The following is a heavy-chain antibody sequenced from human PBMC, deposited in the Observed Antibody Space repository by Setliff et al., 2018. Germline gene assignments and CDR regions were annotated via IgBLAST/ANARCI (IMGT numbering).Heavy chain of an antibody. J-gene: IGHJ3*02. CDR3: ARDVFPYHYEGAFDI. D-gene: IGHD3-22*01. Sequence: ASVKVSCKASGYTFTNHYMHWVRQAPGLGLEWMGTINPSSGRTSYAQKFQGRVTMTRDTSTSTVYMDMSSLRSEGTAVYYCARDVFPYHYEGAFDIWGQGTMVTVSS. CDR1: GYTFTNHY. CDR2: INPSSGRT. V-gene: IGHV1-46*01.